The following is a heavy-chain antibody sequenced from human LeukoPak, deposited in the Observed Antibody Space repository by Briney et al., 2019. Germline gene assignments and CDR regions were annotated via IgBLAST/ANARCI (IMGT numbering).Heavy chain of an antibody. Sequence: GGSLRLSCAASGFTFSSYWMRWVRQAPGKGLWVSRIKSDGSTNYADSVKGRFTISRDNAKNTLSLQMNSLRAEDTGVYYCARAPSEIGGYYPEYFRHWGQGTLVTVSS. J-gene: IGHJ1*01. CDR2: IKSDGST. CDR1: GFTFSSYW. V-gene: IGHV3-74*01. CDR3: ARAPSEIGGYYPEYFRH. D-gene: IGHD3-22*01.